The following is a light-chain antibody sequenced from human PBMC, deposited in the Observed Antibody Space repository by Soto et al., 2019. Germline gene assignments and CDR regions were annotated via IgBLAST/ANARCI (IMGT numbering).Light chain of an antibody. J-gene: IGKJ2*01. CDR1: HTFSSNY. CDR2: GTT. V-gene: IGKV3-20*01. CDR3: QQYGTAPPRYT. Sequence: DIVLTQSPGTLSLSPGDRATLSCRASHTFSSNYLTWYQQKPGQAPRLLIYGTTNRATGIPDRFSGSGSWTDFTLTVSRLEPEDFAVYYCQQYGTAPPRYTFGQGTKLEIK.